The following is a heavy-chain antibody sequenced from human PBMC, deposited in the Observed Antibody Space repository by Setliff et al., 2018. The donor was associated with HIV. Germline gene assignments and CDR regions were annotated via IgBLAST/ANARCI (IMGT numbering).Heavy chain of an antibody. CDR2: IYGSGST. Sequence: SETLSLTCTVSGGSISSDSYYWSWIRQPAGKGLEWIGLIYGSGSTNYNPSLKSRVTISADTSKNQFSLKLSSVTAADTAVYYCAREEPGADWGQGTLVTVSS. D-gene: IGHD1-1*01. V-gene: IGHV4-61*02. CDR3: AREEPGAD. CDR1: GGSISSDSYY. J-gene: IGHJ4*02.